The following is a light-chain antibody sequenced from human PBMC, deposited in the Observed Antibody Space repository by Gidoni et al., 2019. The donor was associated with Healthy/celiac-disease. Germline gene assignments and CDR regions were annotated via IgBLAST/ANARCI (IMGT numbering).Light chain of an antibody. J-gene: IGLJ1*01. CDR2: DVS. Sequence: QSALTQPASVSGSPGQSITISCTGTSSDVGGYNYVAWYQQHPGKASKLMIYDVSNRPSGVSNRFSGSKSGNTASLTISGLQAEDEADYYCSSYTSSRSYVFGTGTKVTVL. CDR3: SSYTSSRSYV. CDR1: SSDVGGYNY. V-gene: IGLV2-14*03.